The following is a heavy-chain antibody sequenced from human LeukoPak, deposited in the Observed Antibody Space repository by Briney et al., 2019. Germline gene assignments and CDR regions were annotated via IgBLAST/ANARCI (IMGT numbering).Heavy chain of an antibody. Sequence: GGSLRLSCAASGFTFSSYGMSWVRQAPGKGLEWVLAISGSGGSTYYADSVKGRFTISRDNSKNTLYLQMNSLRAEDTAVYYCAKDESIVGATTGDYWGQGTLVTVSS. V-gene: IGHV3-23*01. CDR2: ISGSGGST. D-gene: IGHD1-26*01. J-gene: IGHJ4*02. CDR1: GFTFSSYG. CDR3: AKDESIVGATTGDY.